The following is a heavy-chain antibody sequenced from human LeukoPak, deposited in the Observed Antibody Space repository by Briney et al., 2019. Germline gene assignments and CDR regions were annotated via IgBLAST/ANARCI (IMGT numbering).Heavy chain of an antibody. J-gene: IGHJ4*02. V-gene: IGHV3-7*03. CDR2: INLDGSDI. CDR1: GFVFGHSW. Sequence: GGSLRLSCEASGFVFGHSWMSWVRQAPGKGLEWVANINLDGSDINYLDSLTGRLTISRDNAKDSLYLQMNGLRAEDTAVYFCVRDRGYSTFDYWGQGTLVTVSS. D-gene: IGHD3-22*01. CDR3: VRDRGYSTFDY.